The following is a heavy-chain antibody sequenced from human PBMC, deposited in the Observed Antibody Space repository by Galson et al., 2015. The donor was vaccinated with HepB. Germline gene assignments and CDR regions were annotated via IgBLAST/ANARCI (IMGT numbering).Heavy chain of an antibody. V-gene: IGHV1-46*01. D-gene: IGHD2-15*01. J-gene: IGHJ4*02. CDR1: GYTLTNYH. Sequence: SVKGSCKASGYTLTNYHFHWVRQAPGQGPEWMGKIFAGGGSTRYAERFQGRVTLTRDSSTSTIYMEVSSLRSDDTAVYYCARETPDTYYFDYWGQGTLVTVSS. CDR2: IFAGGGST. CDR3: ARETPDTYYFDY.